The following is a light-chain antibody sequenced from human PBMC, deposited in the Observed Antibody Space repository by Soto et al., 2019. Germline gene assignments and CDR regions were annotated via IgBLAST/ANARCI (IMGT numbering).Light chain of an antibody. Sequence: DIQMTQSPSTLSASVGDRVTISCRASQNINSWLAWYQQKPGKAPHLLIYKVSNLQSGVPSRFSGSGSGTEFTLTISSLQPDDFATYYCQQYRGYWTFGQGTKVDIK. CDR1: QNINSW. V-gene: IGKV1-5*03. J-gene: IGKJ1*01. CDR2: KVS. CDR3: QQYRGYWT.